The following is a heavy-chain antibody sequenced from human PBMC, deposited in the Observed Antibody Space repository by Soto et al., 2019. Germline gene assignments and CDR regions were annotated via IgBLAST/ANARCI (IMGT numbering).Heavy chain of an antibody. V-gene: IGHV3-30*03. CDR3: ARGRGPDGYYGLDV. Sequence: LRLSCAASKFTFSRYSLHRVRQAPGKGLDWVAVISYDGISKSYAGSVEGRFTISRDNSENTLNLEMNSLRGEDTAVYYCARGRGPDGYYGLDVWGQGTTVTVSS. J-gene: IGHJ6*02. CDR2: ISYDGISK. CDR1: KFTFSRYS.